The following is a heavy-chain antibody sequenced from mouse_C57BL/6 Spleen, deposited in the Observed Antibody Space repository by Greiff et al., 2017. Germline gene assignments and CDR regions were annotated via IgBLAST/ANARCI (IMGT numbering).Heavy chain of an antibody. D-gene: IGHD2-5*01. Sequence: EVKLMESGGGLVQPKGSLKLSCAASGFSFNTYAMNWVRQAPGTGLEWVARIRSKSNNYATYYADSVKDRFTISRDDSESMLYLQMNNLKTEDTAMYYCVRPYSNYVGGAMDYWGQGTSVTVSS. CDR3: VRPYSNYVGGAMDY. J-gene: IGHJ4*01. CDR2: IRSKSNNYAT. CDR1: GFSFNTYA. V-gene: IGHV10-1*01.